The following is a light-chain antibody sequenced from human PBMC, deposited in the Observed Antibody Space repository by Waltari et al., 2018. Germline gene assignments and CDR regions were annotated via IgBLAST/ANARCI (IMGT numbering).Light chain of an antibody. J-gene: IGLJ3*02. CDR1: PSNIGSHS. CDR3: AAWDDALTGPL. V-gene: IGLV1-44*01. CDR2: SDR. Sequence: QSLLTQPPSVSAPPGPTVTISCSGSPSNIGSHSVNWYHHVPGTAPQLLIFSDRQRHSGVPDRFSASKSGATASLVISGLQSEDEGDYYCAAWDDALTGPLFGGGTKLTVL.